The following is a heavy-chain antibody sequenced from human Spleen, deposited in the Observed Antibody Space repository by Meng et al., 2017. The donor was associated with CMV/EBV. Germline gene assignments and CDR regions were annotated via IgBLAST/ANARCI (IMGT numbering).Heavy chain of an antibody. Sequence: GESLKISCAASGFTCSSYAMHWVRQAPGKGLEWVAVISYDGSNKYYADSVKGRFTISRDNSKNTLYLQMNSLRAEDTAVYYCARDYDFWSGYGMDVWGQGTTVTVSS. CDR3: ARDYDFWSGYGMDV. D-gene: IGHD3-3*01. CDR1: GFTCSSYA. CDR2: ISYDGSNK. V-gene: IGHV3-30*04. J-gene: IGHJ6*02.